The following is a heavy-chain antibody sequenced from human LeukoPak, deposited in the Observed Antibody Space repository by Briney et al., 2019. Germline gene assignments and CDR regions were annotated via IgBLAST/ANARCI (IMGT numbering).Heavy chain of an antibody. CDR2: ISYSGST. D-gene: IGHD3-10*01. CDR3: ATPMVRGVIYYFDY. J-gene: IGHJ4*02. CDR1: GGSISSSSYY. V-gene: IGHV4-39*01. Sequence: SETLSLTCTVSGGSISSSSYYWGWIRQPPGKGLEWIGSISYSGSTYYNPSLKSRVTISVDTSKNQFSLKLSSVTAADTAVYYCATPMVRGVIYYFDYWGQGTLVTVSS.